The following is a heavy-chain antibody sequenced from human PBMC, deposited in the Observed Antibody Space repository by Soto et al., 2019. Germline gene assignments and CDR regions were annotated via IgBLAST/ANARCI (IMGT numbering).Heavy chain of an antibody. CDR1: GGSISSYY. CDR3: ARRYGGNFDY. J-gene: IGHJ4*02. D-gene: IGHD1-26*01. V-gene: IGHV4-59*01. CDR2: IYYSGST. Sequence: QVQLQESGPGLVKPSETLSLTCTVSGGSISSYYWSWIRQPPGKGLEWIGYIYYSGSTNYNPSLKSRVTISVDTSKNQFSLKLSSVTAADTAVYYCARRYGGNFDYWGPGTLVTVSS.